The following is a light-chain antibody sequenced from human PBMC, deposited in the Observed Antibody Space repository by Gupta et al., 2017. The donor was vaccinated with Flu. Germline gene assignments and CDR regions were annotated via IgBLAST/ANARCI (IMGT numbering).Light chain of an antibody. CDR3: SSYAGSNNWV. CDR2: EVS. Sequence: SVTISCTGTSSDVGGYNYVSWYQQHPGEAPKLRIYEVSKRPSGVPDLFSGSKSGNTASLTVSGLQAEDEANYYCSSYAGSNNWVFGGGTTLTVL. J-gene: IGLJ3*02. CDR1: SSDVGGYNY. V-gene: IGLV2-8*01.